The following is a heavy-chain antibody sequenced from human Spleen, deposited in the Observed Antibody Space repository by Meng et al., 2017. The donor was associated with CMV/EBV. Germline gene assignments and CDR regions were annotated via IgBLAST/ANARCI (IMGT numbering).Heavy chain of an antibody. J-gene: IGHJ6*02. Sequence: ASVKVSCKASGYTFTSYYMHWVRQAPGQGLEWMGIINPSGGSTSYAQKFQGRVTMTRDTSTSTVYMELRSLRSDDTAVYYCARDRGWLAVDGGMDVWGQGTTVTVSS. CDR1: GYTFTSYY. CDR2: INPSGGST. V-gene: IGHV1-46*01. D-gene: IGHD6-19*01. CDR3: ARDRGWLAVDGGMDV.